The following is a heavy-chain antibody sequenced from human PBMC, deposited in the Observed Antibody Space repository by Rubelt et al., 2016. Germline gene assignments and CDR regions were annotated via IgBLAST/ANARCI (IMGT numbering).Heavy chain of an antibody. Sequence: GLEWVAVISYDGSNKYYADSVKGRFTISRDNSKNTLYLQMNSLRAEDTAVYYCATQPTDYWGQGTLVTVSS. CDR3: ATQPTDY. D-gene: IGHD2-2*01. CDR2: ISYDGSNK. V-gene: IGHV3-30*04. J-gene: IGHJ4*02.